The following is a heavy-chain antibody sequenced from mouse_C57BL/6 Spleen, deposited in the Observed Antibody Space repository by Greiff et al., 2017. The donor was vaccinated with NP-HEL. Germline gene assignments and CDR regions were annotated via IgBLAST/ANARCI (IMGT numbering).Heavy chain of an antibody. Sequence: EVQLVESGGGLVKPGGSLKLSCAASGFTFSDYGMHWVRQAPEKGLEWVAYISSGSSTIYYADTVKGRFTISRDNAKNTLFLQMTSLRYEDTAMYYCARHLTGARGMDYWGQGTSVTVSS. CDR1: GFTFSDYG. V-gene: IGHV5-17*01. CDR3: ARHLTGARGMDY. CDR2: ISSGSSTI. D-gene: IGHD4-1*01. J-gene: IGHJ4*01.